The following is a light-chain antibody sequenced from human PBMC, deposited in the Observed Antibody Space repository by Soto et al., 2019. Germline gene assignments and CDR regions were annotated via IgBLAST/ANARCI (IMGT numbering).Light chain of an antibody. Sequence: EIIFAQFPDALSLSPGERATLSCRASQTVSSNYLAWCQQRPGQAPRLLIYGASTRAAGIPDRFSGSGSGTDFTLTITRLEPEDSAVYFCQQYTGPPTTFGQGTRLEI. J-gene: IGKJ5*01. V-gene: IGKV3-20*01. CDR1: QTVSSNY. CDR3: QQYTGPPTT. CDR2: GAS.